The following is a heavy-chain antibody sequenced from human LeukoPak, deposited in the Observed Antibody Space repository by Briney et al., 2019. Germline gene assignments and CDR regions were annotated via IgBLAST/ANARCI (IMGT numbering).Heavy chain of an antibody. CDR1: GFTFSSFW. CDR3: ARWRDGYNYIDY. Sequence: GGSLRLSCAASGFTFSSFWMHWVRQAPGKGLVWVSSTNRDGSSTYYADSVKGRFTISRDNAKNTLYLQINSLRVEDTAVYYCARWRDGYNYIDYWGQGTLVTVSS. J-gene: IGHJ4*02. CDR2: TNRDGSST. V-gene: IGHV3-74*01. D-gene: IGHD5-24*01.